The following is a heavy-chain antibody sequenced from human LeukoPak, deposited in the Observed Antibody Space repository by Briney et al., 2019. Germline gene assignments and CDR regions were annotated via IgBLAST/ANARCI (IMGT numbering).Heavy chain of an antibody. V-gene: IGHV1-2*02. CDR3: ARDHELYYFDY. Sequence: GSVKVSCKASGYTFTEYYIHWVRQAPGQGLEWMGWINPKTGGTSFAQKFQGRVTMTRDTSVSTAYMELSRLRSDDTAVYYCARDHELYYFDYWSQGTLVTVSS. CDR2: INPKTGGT. J-gene: IGHJ4*02. CDR1: GYTFTEYY. D-gene: IGHD1-7*01.